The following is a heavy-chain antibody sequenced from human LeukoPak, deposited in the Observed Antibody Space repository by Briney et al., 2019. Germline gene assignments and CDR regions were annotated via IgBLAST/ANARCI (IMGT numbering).Heavy chain of an antibody. V-gene: IGHV3-15*01. CDR3: SCQTVVTSSTYYYYGLGV. D-gene: IGHD3-22*01. J-gene: IGHJ6*02. CDR1: GFTFSNAW. Sequence: GGSLRLSCTASGFTFSNAWMHWVRQAPGKGLQWVGHIKVKTDGGTTDFAAPVKDRFSISRDDSKSTLYLQINSLKTEDTGVYYCSCQTVVTSSTYYYYGLGVWGQGTTVTVSS. CDR2: IKVKTDGGTT.